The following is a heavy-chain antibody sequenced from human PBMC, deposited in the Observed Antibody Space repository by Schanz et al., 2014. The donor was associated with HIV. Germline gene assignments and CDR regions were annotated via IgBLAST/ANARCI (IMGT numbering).Heavy chain of an antibody. D-gene: IGHD6-19*01. V-gene: IGHV1-2*02. CDR2: INPKSGDT. Sequence: VQLVQSGAEVKKPGASVKVSCKASGYTLTDHYMHWVRQAPGQGFESMEWINPKSGDTIYAQKFQGRVTMTRETSISTAYMELSRLTSDDTAVYYCGRAPFRSGWYGVEYWGQGTLVAVSS. CDR3: GRAPFRSGWYGVEY. J-gene: IGHJ4*02. CDR1: GYTLTDHY.